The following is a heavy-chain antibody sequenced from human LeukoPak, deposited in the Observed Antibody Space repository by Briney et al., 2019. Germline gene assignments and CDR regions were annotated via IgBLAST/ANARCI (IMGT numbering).Heavy chain of an antibody. V-gene: IGHV1-2*04. CDR2: INPNSGGT. CDR1: GGTFSSYA. Sequence: ASVKVSCKASGGTFSSYAINWVRQAPGQGLEWMGWINPNSGGTNYAQKFQGWVTMTRDTSISTAYMELSRLRSDDTAVYYCARVTGSYPDAFDIWGQGTMVTVSS. CDR3: ARVTGSYPDAFDI. J-gene: IGHJ3*02. D-gene: IGHD3-16*02.